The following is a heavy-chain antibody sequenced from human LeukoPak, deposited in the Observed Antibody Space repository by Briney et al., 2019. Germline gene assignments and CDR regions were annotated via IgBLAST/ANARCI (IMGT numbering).Heavy chain of an antibody. CDR1: GFTFSSYE. J-gene: IGHJ3*02. D-gene: IGHD1-26*01. Sequence: AGGSLRLSCAASGFTFSSYEMNWVRQAPGKGLERVSYISSSGSTIYYADSVKGRFTISRDNAKNSLYLQMNSLRAEDTAVYYCAIRGATGGAFDIWGQGTMVTVSS. V-gene: IGHV3-48*03. CDR3: AIRGATGGAFDI. CDR2: ISSSGSTI.